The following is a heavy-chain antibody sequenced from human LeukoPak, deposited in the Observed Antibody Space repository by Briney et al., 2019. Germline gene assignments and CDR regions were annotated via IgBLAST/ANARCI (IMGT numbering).Heavy chain of an antibody. V-gene: IGHV3-23*01. CDR1: GFTFSSYA. Sequence: AGGSLRLSCAASGFTFSSYAMSWVRQAPGKGLEWASAISGSGGSTYYADSVKGRFTISRDNSKNTLYLQMNSLRAEDTAVYYCAKTSRVFSSGSFDYWGQGTLVTVSS. CDR3: AKTSRVFSSGSFDY. CDR2: ISGSGGST. J-gene: IGHJ4*02. D-gene: IGHD6-19*01.